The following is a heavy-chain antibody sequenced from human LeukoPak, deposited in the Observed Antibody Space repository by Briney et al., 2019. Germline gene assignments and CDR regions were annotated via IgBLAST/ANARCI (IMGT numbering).Heavy chain of an antibody. CDR2: INPSGGST. D-gene: IGHD2-2*01. V-gene: IGHV1-46*01. J-gene: IGHJ6*02. Sequence: GASVKVSCKASGYTFTSYYMHWVRQAPGQGLEWMGIINPSGGSTSYAQKFQGRVTMTRDTSTSTVYMELSSLRPEDTAVYYCARAKKRYCSSTSCPLGMDVWGQGTTVTVSS. CDR3: ARAKKRYCSSTSCPLGMDV. CDR1: GYTFTSYY.